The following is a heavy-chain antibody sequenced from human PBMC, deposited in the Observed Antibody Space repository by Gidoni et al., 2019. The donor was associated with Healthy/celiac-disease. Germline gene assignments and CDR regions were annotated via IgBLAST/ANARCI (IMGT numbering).Heavy chain of an antibody. J-gene: IGHJ3*02. V-gene: IGHV4-34*01. CDR1: GGSFSGYY. Sequence: QVQLQQWGAGLLKPSETLSLTCAVYGGSFSGYYWSWIRQPPGKGLEWLGEINHSGSTNYNPSLKSRVTISVDTSKNQFSLKLSSVTAADTAVYYCARYYDFWSGSRAFDIWGQGTMVTVFS. CDR2: INHSGST. CDR3: ARYYDFWSGSRAFDI. D-gene: IGHD3-3*01.